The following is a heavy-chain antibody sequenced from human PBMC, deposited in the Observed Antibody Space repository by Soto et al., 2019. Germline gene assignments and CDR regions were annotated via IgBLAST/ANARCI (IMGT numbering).Heavy chain of an antibody. Sequence: QVQLVESGGGVVQPGRSLRLSCAASGFTFSSYAMHWVRQAPGKGLEWVAVISYDGSNKYYADSVKGGFTISRDNSKNTLDLQMNSLRAEETAVYYCARTIAARGGMDVWGQGTTVTVSS. CDR1: GFTFSSYA. J-gene: IGHJ6*02. CDR2: ISYDGSNK. CDR3: ARTIAARGGMDV. D-gene: IGHD6-6*01. V-gene: IGHV3-30-3*01.